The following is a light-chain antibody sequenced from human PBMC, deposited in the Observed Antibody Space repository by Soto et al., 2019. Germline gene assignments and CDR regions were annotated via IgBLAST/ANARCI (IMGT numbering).Light chain of an antibody. Sequence: EIVLTQSPGTLSLSPGERATLSCRASQSVGSTYLAWYQQKPGQAPKLLIYGVSSRATGIPDRFSGSGSGTDFTLTNSRLEPEAFAVYYCQQYGTSPLTFGPGTKVDI. CDR3: QQYGTSPLT. V-gene: IGKV3-20*01. CDR2: GVS. J-gene: IGKJ3*01. CDR1: QSVGSTY.